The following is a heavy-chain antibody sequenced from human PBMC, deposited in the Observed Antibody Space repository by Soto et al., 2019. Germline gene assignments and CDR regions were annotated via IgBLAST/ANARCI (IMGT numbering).Heavy chain of an antibody. Sequence: TSETLSLTYTVSGGSISSYYWSWIRQPPGKGLEWIGYIYYSGSTNYNPSLKSRVTISVDTSKNQFSLKLSSVTAADTAVYYCAREGHSNSFDYWGQGTLVSVSS. D-gene: IGHD6-13*01. CDR3: AREGHSNSFDY. J-gene: IGHJ4*02. CDR1: GGSISSYY. CDR2: IYYSGST. V-gene: IGHV4-59*01.